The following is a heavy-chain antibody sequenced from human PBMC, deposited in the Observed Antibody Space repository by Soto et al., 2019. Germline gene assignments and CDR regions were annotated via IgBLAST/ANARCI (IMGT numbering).Heavy chain of an antibody. CDR1: GDSLSAGPYH. V-gene: IGHV4-39*01. CDR2: VYNSGST. Sequence: QLQLQESGPGLVKPSETLSLTCSVSGDSLSAGPYHWGWIRQPPGKGLEWIGNVYNSGSTSYSPSLKSRVTISVDTSKNQFSLRLTSVTAADTAVYFCARHPPHRPFDFWGQGTLVTVSS. J-gene: IGHJ4*02. CDR3: ARHPPHRPFDF.